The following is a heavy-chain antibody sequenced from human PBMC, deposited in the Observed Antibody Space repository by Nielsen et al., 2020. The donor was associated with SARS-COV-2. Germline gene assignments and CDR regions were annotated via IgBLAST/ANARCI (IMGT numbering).Heavy chain of an antibody. J-gene: IGHJ6*02. Sequence: GESLKISCAASGFTFSSYGMHWVRQTPGGGLEWVAVISYEGNNEYYADSVKGRFTISRDNSKSTIYLQMNSLRVDDTAVYHCVKAEQQLVRSTYWYYGMDVWGQGTTVIVSS. CDR1: GFTFSSYG. D-gene: IGHD6-13*01. V-gene: IGHV3-30*02. CDR2: ISYEGNNE. CDR3: VKAEQQLVRSTYWYYGMDV.